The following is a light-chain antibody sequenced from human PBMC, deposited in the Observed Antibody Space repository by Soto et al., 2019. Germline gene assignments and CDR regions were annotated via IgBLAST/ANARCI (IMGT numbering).Light chain of an antibody. CDR1: SSTVGGFNV. V-gene: IGLV2-23*01. Sequence: QSALTQPASVSGSPGQSITISCTGTSSTVGGFNVVSWYQQHPGKAPKVTIYEGIKRPSGVSNRFSGSNSGSTASLTISGLQAEDEADYYCCSYVGATTYVFGTGTKLTVL. J-gene: IGLJ1*01. CDR2: EGI. CDR3: CSYVGATTYV.